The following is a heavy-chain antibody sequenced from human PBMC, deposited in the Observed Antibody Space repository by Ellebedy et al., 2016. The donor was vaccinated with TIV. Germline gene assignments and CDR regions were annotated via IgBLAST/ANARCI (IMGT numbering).Heavy chain of an antibody. D-gene: IGHD3-9*01. CDR1: GFTFSNAW. CDR3: TLTQYYFDY. V-gene: IGHV3-15*07. J-gene: IGHJ4*02. CDR2: IKSKTDGGTT. Sequence: GESLKISCAASGFTFSNAWMNWVRQAPGKGLEWVGRIKSKTDGGTTDYAATVKGRFTISRDDSKNTLYLQMNSLKTEDTAVYYCTLTQYYFDYWGQGTLVTVSS.